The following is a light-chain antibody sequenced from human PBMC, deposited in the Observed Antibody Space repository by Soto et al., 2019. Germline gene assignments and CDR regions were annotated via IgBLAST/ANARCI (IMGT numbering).Light chain of an antibody. Sequence: QSALTQPASVSGSPGQSITISCTGTSSDVGAYNYVSWYQQHPGKAPKLIIYDVNNRPSGVSNRFSGSKSGNTASLTISGLQAEDDADYYCNSYSIITPLVFGTGTKLTVL. CDR1: SSDVGAYNY. J-gene: IGLJ1*01. V-gene: IGLV2-14*01. CDR3: NSYSIITPLV. CDR2: DVN.